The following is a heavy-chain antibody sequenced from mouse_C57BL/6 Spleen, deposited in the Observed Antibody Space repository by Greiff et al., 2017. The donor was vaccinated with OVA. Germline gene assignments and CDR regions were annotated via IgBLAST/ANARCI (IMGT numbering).Heavy chain of an antibody. CDR3: ARNDYDEDYFDY. CDR2: IYWDDDK. J-gene: IGHJ2*01. Sequence: QVTLKVCGPGILQSSQTLSLTCSFSGFSLSTSGMGVSWIRQPSGKGLEWLAHIYWDDDKRYNPSLKSRLTISKDTSRNQVFLKITSVDTADTATYYCARNDYDEDYFDYWGQGTTLTVSS. D-gene: IGHD2-4*01. V-gene: IGHV8-12*01. CDR1: GFSLSTSGMG.